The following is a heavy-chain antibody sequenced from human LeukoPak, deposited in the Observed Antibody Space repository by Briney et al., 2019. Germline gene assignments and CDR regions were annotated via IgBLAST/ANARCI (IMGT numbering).Heavy chain of an antibody. Sequence: SETLSLTCTVSGCSISSQYWSWIRQPPGKGLEWIAGYIYYSGSTNYNPSLKSRVTISVDSSKNQFSLKLSSVTAADTAVYYCSRGRGGSAQYGMDFWGQGTTVTVSS. CDR1: GCSISSQY. J-gene: IGHJ6*02. D-gene: IGHD3-10*01. CDR2: IYYSGST. V-gene: IGHV4-59*11. CDR3: SRGRGGSAQYGMDF.